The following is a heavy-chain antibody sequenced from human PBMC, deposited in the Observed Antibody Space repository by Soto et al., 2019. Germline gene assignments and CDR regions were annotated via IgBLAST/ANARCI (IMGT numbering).Heavy chain of an antibody. Sequence: QVQLVQSGGEVKKPGASVKVSCKASGYTFTNYGISWVRQAPGQGLEWMGWINVYNGNTKYAQKVQGRVTMTTDTPTSTAYMERRSLRSDDTAVYYCARGVGSGSYYNQDNWFDPWGQGTLVTVSS. CDR2: INVYNGNT. D-gene: IGHD3-10*01. CDR3: ARGVGSGSYYNQDNWFDP. CDR1: GYTFTNYG. V-gene: IGHV1-18*01. J-gene: IGHJ5*02.